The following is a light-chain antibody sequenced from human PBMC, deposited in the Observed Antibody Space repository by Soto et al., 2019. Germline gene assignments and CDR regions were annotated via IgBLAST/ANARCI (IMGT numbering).Light chain of an antibody. CDR1: QSVSSY. CDR2: DAS. J-gene: IGKJ1*01. Sequence: EIVLRQSPATLSLSPGERATLSCRASQSVSSYLAWYQQKPGQAPRLLIYDASNRATGIPARFSGSGSGTDFTLTISSLEPEDFAVYYCQQRRGTFGQGTKV. V-gene: IGKV3-11*01. CDR3: QQRRGT.